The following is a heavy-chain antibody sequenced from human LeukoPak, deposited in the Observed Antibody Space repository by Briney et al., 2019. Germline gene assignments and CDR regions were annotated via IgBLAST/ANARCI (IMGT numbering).Heavy chain of an antibody. D-gene: IGHD3-9*01. CDR1: GGSISSYY. J-gene: IGHJ3*02. Sequence: SETLSPTCTVSGGSISSYYWSWIRQPPGKGLEWIGYIYYSGSTNYNPSLKSRVTISVDTSKNQFSLKLSSVTAADTAVYYCARGAVERYFDWPQHAFDIWGQGTMVTVSS. CDR2: IYYSGST. CDR3: ARGAVERYFDWPQHAFDI. V-gene: IGHV4-59*01.